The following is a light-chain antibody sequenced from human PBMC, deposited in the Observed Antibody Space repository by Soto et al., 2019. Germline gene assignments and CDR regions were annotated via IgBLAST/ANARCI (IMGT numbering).Light chain of an antibody. CDR1: QSVTNNY. Sequence: EIVLTQSPGTLSLSPGERVTLSCRASQSVTNNYLAWYQQIPGQAPRLLIYGASSRATGIPDRFSGSGSGTDFTLTISRLEPEDFAVYYCQLYGSSRTFGQGTKVEIK. J-gene: IGKJ1*01. V-gene: IGKV3-20*01. CDR2: GAS. CDR3: QLYGSSRT.